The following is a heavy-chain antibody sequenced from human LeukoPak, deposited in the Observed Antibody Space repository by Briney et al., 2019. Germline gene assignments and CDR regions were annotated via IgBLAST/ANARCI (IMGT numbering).Heavy chain of an antibody. D-gene: IGHD3-10*01. CDR2: ISGSGGST. V-gene: IGHV3-23*01. CDR1: GFTFSSYA. J-gene: IGHJ4*02. Sequence: GGSLRLSCAASGFTFSSYAMSWVRQAPGKGLEWVSAISGSGGSTYYADSVKGRFTISRDNSKNTLYLQMNSLRAEDTAVYYCVGVTRRFFSPDYWGQGTLVTVSS. CDR3: VGVTRRFFSPDY.